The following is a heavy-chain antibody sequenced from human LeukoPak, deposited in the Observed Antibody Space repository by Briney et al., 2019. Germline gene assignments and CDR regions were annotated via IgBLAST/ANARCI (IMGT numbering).Heavy chain of an antibody. CDR1: GGSISSYY. D-gene: IGHD3-22*01. CDR2: IYYSGST. Sequence: PSETLSLTCTVSGGSISSYYWSWIRQSPGKGLEWIGYIYYSGSTNYNPSLKSRVTISVDTSKNQFSLKLSSVTAADTAVYYCASYSYYYDSSGYFDYWGQGTLVTVSS. V-gene: IGHV4-59*01. J-gene: IGHJ4*02. CDR3: ASYSYYYDSSGYFDY.